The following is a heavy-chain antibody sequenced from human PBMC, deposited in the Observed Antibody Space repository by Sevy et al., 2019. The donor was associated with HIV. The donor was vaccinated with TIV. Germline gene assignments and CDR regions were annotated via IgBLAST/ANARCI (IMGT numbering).Heavy chain of an antibody. CDR3: AKENYDSSGYYYGMDV. J-gene: IGHJ6*02. CDR2: ISGSGGST. V-gene: IGHV3-23*01. CDR1: GFTFSSYA. Sequence: GGSLRLSCAASGFTFSSYAMSWVRQAPGKGLERVSAISGSGGSTYYADSVKGRFTISRDNSKNTLYLQMNSLRAEDTAVYYCAKENYDSSGYYYGMDVWGQGTTVTVSS. D-gene: IGHD3-22*01.